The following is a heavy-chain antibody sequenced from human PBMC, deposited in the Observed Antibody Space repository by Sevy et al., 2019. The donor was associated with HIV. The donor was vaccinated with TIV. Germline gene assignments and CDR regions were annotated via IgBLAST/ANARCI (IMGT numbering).Heavy chain of an antibody. CDR2: IYYSGTT. CDR1: GFTFSNYA. J-gene: IGHJ5*02. CDR3: ARYCISTSPHNWFDP. V-gene: IGHV4-30-4*08. Sequence: LRLSCAASGFTFSNYAMNWVRQAPGKGLEWIGYIYYSGTTYYNPSLKSRVSISVDTSKNQFSLNLRSVTAADTAVYYCARYCISTSPHNWFDPWGQGALVTVSS. D-gene: IGHD2-2*01.